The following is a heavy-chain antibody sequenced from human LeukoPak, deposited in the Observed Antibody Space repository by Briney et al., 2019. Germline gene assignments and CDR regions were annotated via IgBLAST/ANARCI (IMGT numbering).Heavy chain of an antibody. CDR1: PPTPPVYG. CDR2: IKNDGSDI. V-gene: IGHV3-30*02. D-gene: IGHD4-17*01. J-gene: IGHJ4*02. Sequence: GGFLRPPCAPLPPTPPVYGPPPVRQAPGKGLEWVALIKNDGSDIYYGDSVRGRFTISRDNSKESLYLQMTSLRSEHTALYYCATDHPHGDYFESWVQGILVIVSS. CDR3: ATDHPHGDYFES.